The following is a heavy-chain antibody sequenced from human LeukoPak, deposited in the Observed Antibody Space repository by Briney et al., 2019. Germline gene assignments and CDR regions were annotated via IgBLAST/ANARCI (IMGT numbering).Heavy chain of an antibody. V-gene: IGHV3-20*04. D-gene: IGHD3-10*01. CDR2: INWNGGST. J-gene: IGHJ5*02. Sequence: PGGSLRLSCAASGFTFDDYGMSWARQAPGKGLEWVSGINWNGGSTGYADSVKGRFTISRDNAKNSLYLQMNSLRAEDTALYYCARARRAPMVRGVINWFDPWGQGTLVTVS. CDR1: GFTFDDYG. CDR3: ARARRAPMVRGVINWFDP.